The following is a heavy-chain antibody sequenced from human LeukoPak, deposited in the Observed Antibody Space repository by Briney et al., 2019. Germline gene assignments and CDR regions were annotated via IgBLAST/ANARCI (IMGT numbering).Heavy chain of an antibody. CDR2: IYYSGST. CDR3: ARQVRDSSPGLYFDY. J-gene: IGHJ4*02. V-gene: IGHV4-59*08. CDR1: GGSISSNY. D-gene: IGHD3-22*01. Sequence: SETLSLTCNVSGGSISSNYWSWIRQPPGKGLEWIGYIYYSGSTNYNPSLKSRVTISVDTSKNQFSLKLSSVTAADTAVCYCARQVRDSSPGLYFDYWGQGTLVTVSS.